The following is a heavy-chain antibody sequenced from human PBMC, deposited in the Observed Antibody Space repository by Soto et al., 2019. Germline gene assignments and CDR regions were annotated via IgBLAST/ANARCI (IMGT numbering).Heavy chain of an antibody. CDR1: GFTFSGYW. J-gene: IGHJ4*02. D-gene: IGHD3-16*01. CDR2: IKPDGSEQ. CDR3: ARDAGRGGDVDW. V-gene: IGHV3-7*01. Sequence: EVQLVESGGGLVQPGGSLRLSCAASGFTFSGYWMAWLRQTPGKGLEWLANIKPDGSEQYYVDSAKGRFTISRDNAKNTLYLQMTSLGAGDTSVYYCARDAGRGGDVDWWGQGTLVTVSS.